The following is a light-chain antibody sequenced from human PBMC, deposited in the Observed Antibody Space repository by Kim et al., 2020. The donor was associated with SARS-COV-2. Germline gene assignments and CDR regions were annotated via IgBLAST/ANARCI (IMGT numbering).Light chain of an antibody. CDR1: RGKGRYG. Sequence: ASVTLTSTMSRGKGRYGMEGHEQQPEKVPGYLMTLNSDGSYSKGDGIPDRFSGSSSGAARYLTISSLQSEDEGDCYCQTWGAGIRVFGGGTQLTVL. CDR2: LNSDGSY. J-gene: IGLJ3*02. CDR3: QTWGAGIRV. V-gene: IGLV4-69*01.